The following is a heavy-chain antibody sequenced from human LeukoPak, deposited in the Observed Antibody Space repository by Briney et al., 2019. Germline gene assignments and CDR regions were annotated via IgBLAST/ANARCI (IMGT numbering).Heavy chain of an antibody. CDR1: GGSFSGYH. CDR2: INHNGST. D-gene: IGHD3-22*01. V-gene: IGHV4-34*01. Sequence: SETLSLTCAVYGGSFSGYHWSWIRQPPGKGLEWLGEINHNGSTNYNPSLKSRVTISVDTSKNQFSLKLSSVTAADTAVYYCARGPHYYDSSGYSKWGQGTLVTVSS. CDR3: ARGPHYYDSSGYSK. J-gene: IGHJ4*02.